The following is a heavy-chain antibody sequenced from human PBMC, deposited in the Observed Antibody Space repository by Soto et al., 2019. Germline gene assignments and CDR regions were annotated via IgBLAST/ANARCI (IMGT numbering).Heavy chain of an antibody. Sequence: SETLSLTCTVSGGSISSGGYSWSWTRQPPGKGLEWIGYIYHSGSTYYADSVKGRFTISRDNSKSTLYLQMNSLRAEDTAVYYCARDPVRGLQFPPDYWGRGTLVTVSS. V-gene: IGHV4-30-2*01. J-gene: IGHJ4*02. CDR2: IYHSGST. CDR1: GGSISSGGYS. D-gene: IGHD5-12*01. CDR3: ARDPVRGLQFPPDY.